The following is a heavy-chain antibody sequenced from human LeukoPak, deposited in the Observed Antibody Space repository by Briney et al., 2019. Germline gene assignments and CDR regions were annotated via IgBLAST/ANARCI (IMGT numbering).Heavy chain of an antibody. D-gene: IGHD1-26*01. CDR3: ARDLVSGSYLHFDY. Sequence: GGSLRLSCAASGFTFSSYAMSWVRQAPGKGLEWVSAISGSGGSTYYADSVKGRFTISRDNAKNSLYLQMNSLRAEDTAVYYCARDLVSGSYLHFDYWGQGTLVTVSS. J-gene: IGHJ4*02. V-gene: IGHV3-23*01. CDR1: GFTFSSYA. CDR2: ISGSGGST.